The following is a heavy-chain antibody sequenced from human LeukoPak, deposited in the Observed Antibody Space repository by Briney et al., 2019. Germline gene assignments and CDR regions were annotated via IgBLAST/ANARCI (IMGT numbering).Heavy chain of an antibody. CDR1: GFTFSSYA. V-gene: IGHV3-23*01. J-gene: IGHJ4*02. CDR3: AISGGPSTVTLGY. Sequence: GGSLRLSCAASGFTFSSYAMSWVRQAPGKGLEWVSAISGSGASTYYADSVKGRFTISRDNAKNSLYLQMNSLRAEDTAVYYCAISGGPSTVTLGYWGQGTLVTVSS. CDR2: ISGSGAST. D-gene: IGHD4-17*01.